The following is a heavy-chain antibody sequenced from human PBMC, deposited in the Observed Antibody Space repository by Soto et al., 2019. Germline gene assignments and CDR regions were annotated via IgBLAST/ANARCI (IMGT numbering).Heavy chain of an antibody. Sequence: QVHLVQSGDEVKKPGASVKVSCKGSGYAFTTYGITWVRQAPGQGLERMGWISAHTGNTTYAQKVQGRVTVTRDTSTSTACMELRSLRSDDTAVYYCARGRYGDYWGQGALVTVSS. D-gene: IGHD1-1*01. CDR1: GYAFTTYG. J-gene: IGHJ4*02. V-gene: IGHV1-18*01. CDR3: ARGRYGDY. CDR2: ISAHTGNT.